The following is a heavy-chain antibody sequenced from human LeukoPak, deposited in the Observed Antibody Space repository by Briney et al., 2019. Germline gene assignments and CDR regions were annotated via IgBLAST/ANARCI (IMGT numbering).Heavy chain of an antibody. J-gene: IGHJ4*02. D-gene: IGHD3-9*01. V-gene: IGHV4-39*01. CDR2: IYYSGST. CDR3: ARSTYYDILTGYSPWYFDY. Sequence: SETLSLTCTVSGGSISSSSYYWGWIRQPPGKGLEWIGSIYYSGSTYYNPSLKSRVTISVDTSKNQFSLKLSSVTAADTAVYYCARSTYYDILTGYSPWYFDYWGQGTLVTVSS. CDR1: GGSISSSSYY.